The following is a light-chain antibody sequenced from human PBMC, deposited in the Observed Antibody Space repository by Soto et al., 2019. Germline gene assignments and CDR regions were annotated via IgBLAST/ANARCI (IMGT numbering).Light chain of an antibody. Sequence: QSVLTQPPSVSGAPGQRVTISCTGSSSNIGAGYDVHWYQQLPGTAPKLLIYGNSHRPSGVPDRFSGSKSGTSASLAITGLQAEDEADYYCQSYDSSLGLIFGTGTKVTVL. CDR2: GNS. V-gene: IGLV1-40*01. CDR3: QSYDSSLGLI. CDR1: SSNIGAGYD. J-gene: IGLJ1*01.